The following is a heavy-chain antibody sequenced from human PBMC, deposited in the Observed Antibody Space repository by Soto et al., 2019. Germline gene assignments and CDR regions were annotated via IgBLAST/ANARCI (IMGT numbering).Heavy chain of an antibody. Sequence: QVQLQESGPGLVKPSETLSLTCTVSGASITSYYWSWIRQPPGQGLESLGYIYYTGDTNSNPSLKGPLTISIDTSKNQFSLKLSSVTAADTAIYYCARYARIPDYWGQGTLVTVSS. CDR1: GASITSYY. CDR3: ARYARIPDY. J-gene: IGHJ4*02. V-gene: IGHV4-59*01. CDR2: IYYTGDT. D-gene: IGHD2-2*01.